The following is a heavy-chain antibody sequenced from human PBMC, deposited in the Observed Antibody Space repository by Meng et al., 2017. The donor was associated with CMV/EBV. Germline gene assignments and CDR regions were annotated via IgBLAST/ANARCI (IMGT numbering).Heavy chain of an antibody. CDR2: ITPIFGVA. J-gene: IGHJ4*02. V-gene: IGHV1-69*13. CDR1: GVTFSSCT. D-gene: IGHD2-2*01. Sequence: SVKVSCKASGVTFSSCTLSWVRQAPGQGLEWMGGITPIFGVAQYAQNFQGRVTITADEYTNTAYMDVSSLRSEDTDVYYCATGATTSRFRVDYWGQGTLVTVSS. CDR3: ATGATTSRFRVDY.